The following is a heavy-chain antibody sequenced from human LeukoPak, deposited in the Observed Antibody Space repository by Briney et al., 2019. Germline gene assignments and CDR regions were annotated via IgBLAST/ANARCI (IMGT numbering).Heavy chain of an antibody. CDR2: IYYSGST. D-gene: IGHD6-19*01. V-gene: IGHV4-39*07. J-gene: IGHJ2*01. Sequence: SETLSLTCTVSGGSISSNNYYWGWIRQPPGKGLEWIGSIYYSGSTYYNPSLKSRVTLSVDTSKNQFSLKLSSVTAADTAIYYCAGDLSSGWYWYFDLWGRGTLVTVSS. CDR1: GGSISSNNYY. CDR3: AGDLSSGWYWYFDL.